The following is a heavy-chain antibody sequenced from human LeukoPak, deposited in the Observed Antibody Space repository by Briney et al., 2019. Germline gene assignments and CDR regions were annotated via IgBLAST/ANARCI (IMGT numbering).Heavy chain of an antibody. J-gene: IGHJ6*04. CDR2: ISSSSSYI. D-gene: IGHD1-1*01. CDR1: GFTFDDYA. V-gene: IGHV3-21*03. Sequence: GGSLRLSCAASGFTFDDYAMHWVRQAPGKGLEWVSSISSSSSYIYYADSVKGRFTISRDNAKSSLYLQMNSLRAEDTAVYYCAMTTGGGYYYYGMDVWGKGTTVTVSS. CDR3: AMTTGGGYYYYGMDV.